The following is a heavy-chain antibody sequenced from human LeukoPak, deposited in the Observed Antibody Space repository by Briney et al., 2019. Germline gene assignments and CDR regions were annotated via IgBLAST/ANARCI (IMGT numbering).Heavy chain of an antibody. CDR2: ISSSGGST. V-gene: IGHV3-23*01. D-gene: IGHD3-22*01. CDR1: GFTFSSYA. J-gene: IGHJ5*02. CDR3: AYRSGSSFDP. Sequence: GGSLRLSCAASGFTFSSYAMSWVRQAPGKGLEWVSTISSSGGSTYYADSAKGRFTISRDNAKNSLHLQMNSLRAEDTAVYYCAYRSGSSFDPWGQGTLVTVSS.